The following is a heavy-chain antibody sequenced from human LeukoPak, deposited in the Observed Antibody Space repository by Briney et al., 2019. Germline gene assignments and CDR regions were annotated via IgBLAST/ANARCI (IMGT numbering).Heavy chain of an antibody. D-gene: IGHD3-16*01. J-gene: IGHJ5*02. CDR3: ARDVIMGDDQGWFDP. V-gene: IGHV3-48*01. CDR2: IGIDSGNT. CDR1: GFPFIEYS. Sequence: GGSMRLSCTASGFPFIEYSMNWVRQAPGKGLEWISYIGIDSGNTKYADSVRGRFTISTDKAKNSLYLQMNSLRVEDTAVYYCARDVIMGDDQGWFDPWGQGTLVTVCS.